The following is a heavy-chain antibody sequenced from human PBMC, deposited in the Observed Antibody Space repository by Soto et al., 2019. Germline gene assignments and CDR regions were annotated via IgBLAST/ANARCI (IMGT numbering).Heavy chain of an antibody. Sequence: SVKVSCKASGGTFSSYTISWVRQAPGQGLEWMGRIIPILGIANYAQKFQGRVTITADKSTSTAYMELSSLRSEDTAVYYCARVPTPQATNTLVRGGWFDPWGQGTLVTVSS. CDR3: ARVPTPQATNTLVRGGWFDP. V-gene: IGHV1-69*02. CDR2: IIPILGIA. D-gene: IGHD3-10*01. CDR1: GGTFSSYT. J-gene: IGHJ5*02.